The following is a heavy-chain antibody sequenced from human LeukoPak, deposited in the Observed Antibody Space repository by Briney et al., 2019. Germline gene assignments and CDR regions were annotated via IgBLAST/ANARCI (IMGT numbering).Heavy chain of an antibody. J-gene: IGHJ4*02. CDR3: ATISGYSYGYSFDY. D-gene: IGHD5-18*01. Sequence: ASVKVSCKASGYTFTSYGISRVRQAPGQGLEWMGWISAYNGNTNYAQKLQGRVTMTTDTSTSTAYMELRSLRSDDTAVYYCATISGYSYGYSFDYWGQGTLVTVSS. CDR2: ISAYNGNT. CDR1: GYTFTSYG. V-gene: IGHV1-18*01.